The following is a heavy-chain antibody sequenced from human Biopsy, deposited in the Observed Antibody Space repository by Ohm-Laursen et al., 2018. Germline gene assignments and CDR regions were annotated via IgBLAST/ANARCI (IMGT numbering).Heavy chain of an antibody. CDR3: ARGANPFHY. J-gene: IGHJ4*02. D-gene: IGHD4/OR15-4a*01. CDR2: MSRSGNTI. V-gene: IGHV3-48*03. CDR1: GFTFSDYE. Sequence: GSLRLSCAATGFTFSDYEMSWVRQAPGKGLEWVSYMSRSGNTIYYADSVKGRFTISIDNAKNSLYLQMNSLRADDTAVYYCARGANPFHYWGRGTLVTVSS.